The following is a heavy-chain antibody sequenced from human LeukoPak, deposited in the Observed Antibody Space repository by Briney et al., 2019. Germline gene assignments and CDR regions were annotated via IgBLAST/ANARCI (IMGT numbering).Heavy chain of an antibody. CDR2: IYYSGST. Sequence: KPSETLSLTCTVSGGSISSYYWSWIRQPPGKGLEWIGYIYYSGSTNYNPSLKSRVTISVDTSKNQFSLKLSSVTAADTAEYYCARDYGDYEHYLDYWGQGTLVTVSS. J-gene: IGHJ4*02. V-gene: IGHV4-59*12. CDR3: ARDYGDYEHYLDY. CDR1: GGSISSYY. D-gene: IGHD4-17*01.